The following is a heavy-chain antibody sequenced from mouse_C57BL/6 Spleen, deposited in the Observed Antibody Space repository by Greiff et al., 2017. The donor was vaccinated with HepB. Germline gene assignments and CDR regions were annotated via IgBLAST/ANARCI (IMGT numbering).Heavy chain of an antibody. J-gene: IGHJ1*03. CDR1: GYTFTSYW. Sequence: QVQLQQPGAELVMPGASVKLSCKASGYTFTSYWMHWVKQRPGQGLEWIGEIDPSDSYTNYNQKFKGKSTLTVDKSSSTAYMQLSSLTSEDSAVYYCARRYYGSSYLDVWGTGTTVTVSS. V-gene: IGHV1-69*01. D-gene: IGHD1-1*01. CDR2: IDPSDSYT. CDR3: ARRYYGSSYLDV.